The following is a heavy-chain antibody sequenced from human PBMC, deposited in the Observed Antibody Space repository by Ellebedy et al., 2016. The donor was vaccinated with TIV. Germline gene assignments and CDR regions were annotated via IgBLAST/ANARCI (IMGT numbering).Heavy chain of an antibody. J-gene: IGHJ4*02. CDR3: TKGRGGSYSDY. V-gene: IGHV3-23*01. CDR2: ISGSGDAT. Sequence: GGSLRLSXTPSGFFFSSYVMSWVRQAPGKGLEWVSSISGSGDATHYADSVKGRFTISRDNSKSTVYVQMNSLRVDDTAVYFCTKGRGGSYSDYWGQGTRVTVSS. CDR1: GFFFSSYV. D-gene: IGHD1-26*01.